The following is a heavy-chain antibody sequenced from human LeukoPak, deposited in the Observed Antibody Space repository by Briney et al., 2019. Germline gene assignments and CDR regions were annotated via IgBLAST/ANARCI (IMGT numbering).Heavy chain of an antibody. J-gene: IGHJ4*02. Sequence: SETLSLTCAVYGESFSGYYWSWIREPPGKGLEWIGEINDSGSTKYNPSLKSRVSISLGTSKTQFSLRLSSMTAADAAVYYCARSPGTYYNVFRTYFDYWGQGTLVTVSS. CDR2: INDSGST. CDR1: GESFSGYY. D-gene: IGHD3-10*01. V-gene: IGHV4-34*01. CDR3: ARSPGTYYNVFRTYFDY.